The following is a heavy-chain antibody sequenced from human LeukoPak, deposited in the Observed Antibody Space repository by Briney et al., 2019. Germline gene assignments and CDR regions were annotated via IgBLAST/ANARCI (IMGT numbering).Heavy chain of an antibody. V-gene: IGHV1-18*01. CDR1: GYTXTSYG. D-gene: IGHD1-14*01. CDR3: ARREGPGGQYYFYN. CDR2: ISAYNDNT. J-gene: IGHJ4*02. Sequence: ASVKVSCKASGYTXTSYGISWVRQAPGQGLEWMGWISAYNDNTNYAQKLQGRVTMTTDTSTSTAYMYLRSLRSDDTAVYYCARREGPGGQYYFYNWGQGTLVTVSS.